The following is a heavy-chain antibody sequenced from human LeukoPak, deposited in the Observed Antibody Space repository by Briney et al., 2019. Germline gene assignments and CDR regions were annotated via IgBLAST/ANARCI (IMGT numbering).Heavy chain of an antibody. D-gene: IGHD3-22*01. Sequence: SETLSLTCTVSGGSISSYYWSWIRQPAGKGLEWVGRIYTSGGTNYNPSLKRRVTISVDKSNNQLSLKLSSVTAADTAVYYCARDYYDSSGYQSGFDYWGQGTLVTVSS. CDR1: GGSISSYY. CDR2: IYTSGGT. CDR3: ARDYYDSSGYQSGFDY. V-gene: IGHV4-4*07. J-gene: IGHJ4*02.